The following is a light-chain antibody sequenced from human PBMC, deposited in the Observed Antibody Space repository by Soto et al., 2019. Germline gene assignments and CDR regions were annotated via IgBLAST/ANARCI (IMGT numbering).Light chain of an antibody. CDR2: GAS. CDR3: QQYNDWPRT. J-gene: IGKJ1*01. CDR1: QSVSSK. V-gene: IGKV3-15*01. Sequence: DIVMTQSPATLSVSPGERATLSCRASQSVSSKLVWYQQKRGQAPRLLMYGASTRATGIPVRFSGSGSGTEFTLIISSLQSEDFAVYYCQQYNDWPRTFGQGTKVEIK.